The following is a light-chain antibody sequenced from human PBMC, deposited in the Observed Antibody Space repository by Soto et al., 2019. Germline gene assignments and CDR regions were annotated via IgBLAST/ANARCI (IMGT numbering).Light chain of an antibody. CDR2: GAS. Sequence: IVMTPSPATLSVSPGERASLSCRASQSVSSYLAWYQRKPGQAPRLLIYGASSRATGIPDRFSGSGSGTDFTLTIGRLEPEDFAVYYCQQYGNSWTFGQGTKVDI. CDR3: QQYGNSWT. V-gene: IGKV3-20*01. CDR1: QSVSSY. J-gene: IGKJ1*01.